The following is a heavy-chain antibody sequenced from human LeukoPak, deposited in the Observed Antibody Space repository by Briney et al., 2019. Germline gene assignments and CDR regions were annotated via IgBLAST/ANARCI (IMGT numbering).Heavy chain of an antibody. J-gene: IGHJ3*02. CDR1: GGSISSGGYY. D-gene: IGHD2-15*01. Sequence: PSETLSLTCTVSGGSISSGGYYWSWIRQHPGKGLEWIGYIYYSGSTYYNPSLKSRVTISVDTSKNQFFLKLSSVTAADTAVYYCARVYGYCSGGSCYPDAFDIWGQGTVVTVSS. CDR3: ARVYGYCSGGSCYPDAFDI. V-gene: IGHV4-31*03. CDR2: IYYSGST.